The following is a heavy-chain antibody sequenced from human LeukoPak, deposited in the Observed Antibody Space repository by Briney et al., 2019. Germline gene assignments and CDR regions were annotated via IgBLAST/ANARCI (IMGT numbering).Heavy chain of an antibody. V-gene: IGHV4-34*01. D-gene: IGHD1-26*01. CDR1: GGSFSGYY. J-gene: IGHJ6*03. CDR2: INHSGST. Sequence: SETLSLTCAVYGGSFSGYYWSWIRQPPGKGLEWIGEINHSGSTNYNPSLKSRVTISVDTSKNQFSLKLSSVTAADTAVYYCARANGYNGELLPIYYYYYMDVWGKGTTVTVSS. CDR3: ARANGYNGELLPIYYYYYMDV.